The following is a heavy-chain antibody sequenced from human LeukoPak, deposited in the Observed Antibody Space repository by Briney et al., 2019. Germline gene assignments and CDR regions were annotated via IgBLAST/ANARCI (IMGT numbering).Heavy chain of an antibody. V-gene: IGHV1-2*02. CDR1: GYTFTGYY. CDR3: ASDAGGNSLFDF. Sequence: ASVKVSCKASGYTFTGYYMHWLRQAPGQGLEWMGWIRPNTGSTNYAQWFLAKYAQKFQGRVTMARDTSINTVYLELSGLRSDDTAIYYCASDAGGNSLFDFWDQGTLVTVSS. CDR2: IRPNTGST. J-gene: IGHJ4*02. D-gene: IGHD3-16*01.